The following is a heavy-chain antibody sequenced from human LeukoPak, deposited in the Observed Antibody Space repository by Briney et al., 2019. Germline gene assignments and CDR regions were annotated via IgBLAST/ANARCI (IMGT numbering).Heavy chain of an antibody. CDR2: IIPIFGTA. D-gene: IGHD6-19*01. CDR3: ASEGVAVAGLDY. V-gene: IGHV1-69*13. J-gene: IGHJ4*02. Sequence: SVKVSCKASGGTFSSYAISWVRQAPGQGLEWMGGIIPIFGTANYAQKFQGRVAITADESTSTAYMELSSLRSEDTAVYYCASEGVAVAGLDYWGQGTLVTVSS. CDR1: GGTFSSYA.